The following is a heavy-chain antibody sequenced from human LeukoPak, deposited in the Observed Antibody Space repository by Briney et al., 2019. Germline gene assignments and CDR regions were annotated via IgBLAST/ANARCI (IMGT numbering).Heavy chain of an antibody. J-gene: IGHJ4*02. V-gene: IGHV3-30*04. CDR2: ISSDGNDQ. Sequence: GGSLKLSCAASGFTFNRYAIHWVRQAPGKGLEWVTVISSDGNDQHYADSVKGRFTISRDNAENTLYLQMNSLRAEDTAVYYCARVPYGDYAGTFDYWGQGTLVTVSS. CDR3: ARVPYGDYAGTFDY. CDR1: GFTFNRYA. D-gene: IGHD4-17*01.